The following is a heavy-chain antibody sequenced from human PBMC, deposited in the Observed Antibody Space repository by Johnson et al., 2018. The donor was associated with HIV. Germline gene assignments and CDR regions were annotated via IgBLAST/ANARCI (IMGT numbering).Heavy chain of an antibody. CDR2: INNDGSST. Sequence: VQLVESGGGLVKPGGSLRLSCAASGFTFSDSYMSWVRQAPGKGLVWVSRINNDGSSTTYADSVKGRFTISRDNAKNTLYLQMNSLRSEDTAVYYCARGDTMIVVVDNAFDIWGQGTMVTVSS. CDR1: GFTFSDSY. J-gene: IGHJ3*02. V-gene: IGHV3-74*01. CDR3: ARGDTMIVVVDNAFDI. D-gene: IGHD3-22*01.